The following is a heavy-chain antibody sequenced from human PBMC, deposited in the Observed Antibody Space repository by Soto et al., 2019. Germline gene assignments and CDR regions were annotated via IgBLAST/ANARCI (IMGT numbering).Heavy chain of an antibody. D-gene: IGHD3-10*01. J-gene: IGHJ4*02. Sequence: GGSLRLSCAASGFTFDDYAMHWVRQASGKGLEWVGRIRSKANSYATAYAASVKGRFTISRDDSKNTAYLQMNSLKTEDTAVYYCTSVDGSGSYYNDYWGQGTLVTVSS. V-gene: IGHV3-73*01. CDR1: GFTFDDYA. CDR3: TSVDGSGSYYNDY. CDR2: IRSKANSYAT.